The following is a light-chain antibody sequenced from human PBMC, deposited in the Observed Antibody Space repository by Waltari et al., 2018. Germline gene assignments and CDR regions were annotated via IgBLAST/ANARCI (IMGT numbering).Light chain of an antibody. Sequence: QSALTQPPSASGSPGQSVTISCTGTSSDVGGYNYVSWYQQHPGKAPKLMIYEVSKLPSAVPDRFSGSKSGNMASLTVSGLQAEDEADYYCSSYAGSNVVFGGGTKLTVL. J-gene: IGLJ2*01. CDR3: SSYAGSNVV. CDR1: SSDVGGYNY. V-gene: IGLV2-8*01. CDR2: EVS.